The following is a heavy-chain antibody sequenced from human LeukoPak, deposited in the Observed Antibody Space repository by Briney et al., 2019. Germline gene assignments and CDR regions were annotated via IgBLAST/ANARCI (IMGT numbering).Heavy chain of an antibody. J-gene: IGHJ4*02. CDR2: ISGSGGST. CDR3: ARADYVWGSSPYYFDY. CDR1: GFTFSSYG. V-gene: IGHV3-23*01. D-gene: IGHD3-16*01. Sequence: GGSLRLSCAASGFTFSSYGMSWVRQAPGKGLEWVSAISGSGGSTYYADSVKGRFTISRDNSKNTLYLQMNSLRAEDTAVYYCARADYVWGSSPYYFDYWGQGTLVTVSS.